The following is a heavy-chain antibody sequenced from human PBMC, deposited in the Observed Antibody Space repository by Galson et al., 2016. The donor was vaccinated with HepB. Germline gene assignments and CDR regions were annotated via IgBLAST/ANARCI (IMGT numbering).Heavy chain of an antibody. V-gene: IGHV1-18*04. Sequence: SVKVSCKAFGCTFSNYGISWVRQAPGQGLEWMGWISGYNGNTIYAQKLQGRVTMTTDTSTATAYMELRSLRSEDTAVYYCARATDCDGGGCYNSYGLDVWGQGTTVTVSS. CDR3: ARATDCDGGGCYNSYGLDV. CDR1: GCTFSNYG. J-gene: IGHJ6*01. D-gene: IGHD2-15*01. CDR2: ISGYNGNT.